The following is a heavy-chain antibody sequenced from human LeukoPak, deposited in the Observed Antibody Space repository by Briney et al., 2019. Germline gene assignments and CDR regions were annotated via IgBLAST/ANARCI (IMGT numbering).Heavy chain of an antibody. CDR2: ISGSGGST. Sequence: GGSLRLSCAASGFTFSNYAMSWVRQAPGKGLEWVSAISGSGGSTDYADSVKGRFTIPRDNSKNTLFLQMNSLRVEDTAVYYCANRGGNPKGSFDYWGQGTLVTVSS. V-gene: IGHV3-23*01. CDR3: ANRGGNPKGSFDY. D-gene: IGHD4-23*01. J-gene: IGHJ4*02. CDR1: GFTFSNYA.